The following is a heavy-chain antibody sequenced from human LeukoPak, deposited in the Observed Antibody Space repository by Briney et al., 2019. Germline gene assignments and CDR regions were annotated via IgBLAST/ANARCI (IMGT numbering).Heavy chain of an antibody. J-gene: IGHJ6*03. D-gene: IGHD4-17*01. CDR1: GYSISSGYY. CDR2: IYHSGST. CDR3: ARAKRHTVTKVPYYYYYMDV. V-gene: IGHV4-38-2*02. Sequence: PSETLSLTCTVSGYSISSGYYWGWIRQPPGKGLEWIGSIYHSGSTYYNPSLKSRVTISVDTSKNQFSLKLSSVTAADTAVYYCARAKRHTVTKVPYYYYYMDVWGKGTTVTVSS.